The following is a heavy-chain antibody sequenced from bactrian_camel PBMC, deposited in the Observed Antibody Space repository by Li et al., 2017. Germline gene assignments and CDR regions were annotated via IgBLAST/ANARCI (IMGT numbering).Heavy chain of an antibody. CDR3: ARDPGYDGGWMFGS. Sequence: VQLVESGGGSVQAGGSLTLSCVASSRSNNCMGWFRQAPGKLREGVAGICHDISTGGISAYADSVKGRFTISQGGAKNTVYLQMNSLKPEDTAVYYCARDPGYDGGWMFGSWGQGTQVTVS. CDR2: ICHDISTGGIS. CDR1: SRSNNC. D-gene: IGHD5*01. V-gene: IGHV3S53*01. J-gene: IGHJ6*01.